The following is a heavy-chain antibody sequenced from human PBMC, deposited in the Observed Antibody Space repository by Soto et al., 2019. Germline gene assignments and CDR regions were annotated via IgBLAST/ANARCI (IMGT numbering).Heavy chain of an antibody. CDR2: IYHSGST. CDR3: ARGYGSGNLYYFDY. Sequence: PSETLSLTCAVSGGSISSGGYSWSWIRQPPGKGLEWIGYIYHSGSTYYNPSLKSRVTISVDTSKNQFSLNLSSVTAADTAVYFCARGYGSGNLYYFDYWGQGTLVTVSS. V-gene: IGHV4-30-2*01. J-gene: IGHJ4*02. CDR1: GGSISSGGYS. D-gene: IGHD3-10*01.